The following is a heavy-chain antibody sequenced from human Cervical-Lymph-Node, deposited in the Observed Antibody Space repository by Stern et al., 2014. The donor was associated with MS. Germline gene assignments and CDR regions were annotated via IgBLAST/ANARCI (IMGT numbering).Heavy chain of an antibody. D-gene: IGHD1-26*01. J-gene: IGHJ4*02. Sequence: EVQLLESGGGLVQPGGSLKLSCAASGFTFSDSAMHWVRQTSGKGLERVGRIRSKANNFATAYAASVKGRFIISRDDSKNTSYVEMNSLKTEDTAVYYCTRTWELAAFDYWGQGTLVTVSS. CDR1: GFTFSDSA. CDR2: IRSKANNFAT. V-gene: IGHV3-73*01. CDR3: TRTWELAAFDY.